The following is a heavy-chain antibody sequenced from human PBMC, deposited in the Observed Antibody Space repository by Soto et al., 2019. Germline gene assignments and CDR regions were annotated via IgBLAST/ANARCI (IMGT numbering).Heavy chain of an antibody. V-gene: IGHV4-38-2*01. D-gene: IGHD2-2*01. Sequence: SETLSLTCAVSITNIYYVGCSRQPPGKGLEWIGSIYHSGSTYYNPSLKSPVTISVETSRNQFYLKLRFVTDADTAVYFCASPSSGYCSDTSCYVAPFHYWGQGIMVTVSS. CDR3: ASPSSGYCSDTSCYVAPFHY. J-gene: IGHJ4*02. CDR1: ITNIYY. CDR2: IYHSGST.